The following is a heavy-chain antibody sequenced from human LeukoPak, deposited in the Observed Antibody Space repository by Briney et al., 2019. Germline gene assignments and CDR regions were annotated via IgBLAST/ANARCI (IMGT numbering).Heavy chain of an antibody. D-gene: IGHD3-10*01. CDR2: INHSGST. V-gene: IGHV4-39*07. Sequence: SETLSLTCTVSGASISSSSYYWGWIRQPPGKGLEWIGEINHSGSTNYNPSLKSRVTISVDTSKNQFSLKLSSVTAADTAVYYCARESGSSPNWFDPWGQGTLVTVSS. J-gene: IGHJ5*02. CDR1: GASISSSSYY. CDR3: ARESGSSPNWFDP.